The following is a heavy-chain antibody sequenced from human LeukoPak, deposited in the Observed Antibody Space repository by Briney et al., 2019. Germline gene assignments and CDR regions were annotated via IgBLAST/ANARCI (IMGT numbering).Heavy chain of an antibody. CDR1: GYTFTYYH. CDR3: ARRRDGYDS. J-gene: IGHJ5*01. Sequence: ASVTVSCTASGYTFTYYHIHWVRQAPGQGLEWMGWINPSSTAAYYAQKFQGRVRMTSDTSISSAYMELRSLKSDDTAVYYCARRRDGYDSWGQGTLVTVSS. CDR2: INPSSTAA. V-gene: IGHV1-2*02. D-gene: IGHD5-24*01.